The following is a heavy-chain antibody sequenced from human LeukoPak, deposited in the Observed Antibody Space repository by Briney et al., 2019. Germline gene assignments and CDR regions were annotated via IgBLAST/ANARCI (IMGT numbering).Heavy chain of an antibody. CDR1: GGSISSYY. CDR2: IYYSGST. V-gene: IGHV4-59*01. D-gene: IGHD6-6*01. Sequence: SETLSLTCTVSGGSISSYYWSWIRQPPGEGLEWIGYIYYSGSTNYNPSLKSRVTISVDTSKNQFSLKLSSVTAADTAVYYCARDGKAARPNYYYYYMDVWGKGTTVTVSS. J-gene: IGHJ6*03. CDR3: ARDGKAARPNYYYYYMDV.